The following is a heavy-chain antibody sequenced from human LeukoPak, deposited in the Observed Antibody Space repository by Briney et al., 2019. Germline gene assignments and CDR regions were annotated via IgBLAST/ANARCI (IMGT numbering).Heavy chain of an antibody. V-gene: IGHV4-59*12. D-gene: IGHD3-10*01. Sequence: SETLSLTCTVSGGSISRYYWSWIRQPPGKGLEWFGYVYDSGTTNYNPSLKSRVTISVDTSKNQFSLKLSSVTAADTAVYYCARVYGSGSYYRRSARLDYWGQGTLVTVSS. CDR3: ARVYGSGSYYRRSARLDY. CDR2: VYDSGTT. CDR1: GGSISRYY. J-gene: IGHJ4*02.